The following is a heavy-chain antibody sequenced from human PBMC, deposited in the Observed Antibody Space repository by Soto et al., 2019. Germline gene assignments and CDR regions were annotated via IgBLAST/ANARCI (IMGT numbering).Heavy chain of an antibody. CDR1: GGSISSYY. CDR2: IYYSGST. D-gene: IGHD5-12*01. Sequence: SETLSLTCTVSGGSISSYYWSWIRQPPGKGLEWIGYIYYSGSTNYNPSLKSRDTISVDTSKNQFSLKLSSVTAADTAVYYCARGRDSGWTTPYYYYGMDVWGQGTTVTVSS. CDR3: ARGRDSGWTTPYYYYGMDV. J-gene: IGHJ6*02. V-gene: IGHV4-59*01.